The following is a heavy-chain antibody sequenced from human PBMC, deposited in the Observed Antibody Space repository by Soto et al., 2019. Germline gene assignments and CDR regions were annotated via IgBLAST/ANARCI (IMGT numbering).Heavy chain of an antibody. CDR3: ARQKYGDYVGY. J-gene: IGHJ4*02. V-gene: IGHV4-39*01. D-gene: IGHD4-17*01. Sequence: SETLSLTCTVSGGSISSSSYYWGWIRQPPGKGLEWIGSIYYSGSTYYNPSLKSRVTISVDTSKNQFSLKLSSVTAAGTAVYYCARQKYGDYVGYWGQGTLVTVSS. CDR1: GGSISSSSYY. CDR2: IYYSGST.